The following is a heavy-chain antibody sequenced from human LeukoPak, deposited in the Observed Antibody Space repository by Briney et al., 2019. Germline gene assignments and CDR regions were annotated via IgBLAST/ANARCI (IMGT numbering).Heavy chain of an antibody. Sequence: GGSLRLSCAASGFTVSSNYMSWVRQAPGKGLEWVSVIYSGGSTYYADSVKGRFTISRDNSKNTLYLQMNSLRAEDTAVYYCARAEPGYSSGWYVDAFDIWGQGTMVTVSS. CDR2: IYSGGST. J-gene: IGHJ3*02. CDR1: GFTVSSNY. D-gene: IGHD6-19*01. CDR3: ARAEPGYSSGWYVDAFDI. V-gene: IGHV3-53*01.